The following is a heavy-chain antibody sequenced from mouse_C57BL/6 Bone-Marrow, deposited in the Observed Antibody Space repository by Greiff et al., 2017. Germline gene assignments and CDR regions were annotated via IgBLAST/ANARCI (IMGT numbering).Heavy chain of an antibody. Sequence: EVQLQQSGPELVKPGASVKISCKASGYTFTDYYMNWVKQSHGKSLEWIGDINPNNGGTSYNQKFKGKATLTVDKSSSTAYMELRSLTSEDAAVYYCAREECFYAMDDWGQGTSVTVSS. CDR1: GYTFTDYY. CDR3: AREECFYAMDD. V-gene: IGHV1-26*01. CDR2: INPNNGGT. J-gene: IGHJ4*01.